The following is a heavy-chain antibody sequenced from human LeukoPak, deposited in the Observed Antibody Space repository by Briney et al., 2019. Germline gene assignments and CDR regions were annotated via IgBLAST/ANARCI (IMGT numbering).Heavy chain of an antibody. CDR3: ARDPYDSSWGLCYFDY. CDR1: GFTLSTYG. J-gene: IGHJ4*02. D-gene: IGHD3-22*01. CDR2: IKQDGSDK. V-gene: IGHV3-7*04. Sequence: GRSLRLSCAASGFTLSTYGMHWVRQAPGKGLEWVANIKQDGSDKYYVDSVKGRFTISRDNAKNSLYLQMNSLRAEDTAAYYCARDPYDSSWGLCYFDYWGQGNLVTVSS.